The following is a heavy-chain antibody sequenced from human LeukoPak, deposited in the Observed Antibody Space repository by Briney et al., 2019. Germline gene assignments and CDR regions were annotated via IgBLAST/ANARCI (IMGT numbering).Heavy chain of an antibody. Sequence: SETLSLTCTVSGVSVGSAGYYWSWIRQPPGGGLEWIGYIYYISNTDYNPSLKSRVTMSVNPSENQFSLKLNSVTAADTAMYYCARTQSQSGSYRYYFGFWGQGTLVTVSS. CDR1: GVSVGSAGYY. CDR2: IYYISNT. J-gene: IGHJ4*02. CDR3: ARTQSQSGSYRYYFGF. D-gene: IGHD1-26*01. V-gene: IGHV4-61*08.